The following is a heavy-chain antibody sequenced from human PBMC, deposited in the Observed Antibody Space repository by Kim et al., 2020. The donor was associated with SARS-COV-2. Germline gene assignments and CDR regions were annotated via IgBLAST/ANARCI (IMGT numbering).Heavy chain of an antibody. D-gene: IGHD6-19*01. CDR3: ARDIPDSSGWYKDYYYYYGMDV. CDR2: INPSGGST. V-gene: IGHV1-46*01. Sequence: ASVKVSCKASGYTFTSYYMHWVRQAPGQGLAWMGIINPSGGSTSYAQKFQGRVTMTRDTSTSTVYMELSSLRSEDTAVYYCARDIPDSSGWYKDYYYYYGMDVWGQGTTVTVSS. J-gene: IGHJ6*02. CDR1: GYTFTSYY.